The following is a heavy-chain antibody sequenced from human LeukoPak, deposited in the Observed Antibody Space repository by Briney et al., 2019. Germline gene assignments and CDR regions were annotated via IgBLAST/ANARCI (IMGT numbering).Heavy chain of an antibody. Sequence: GGSLRLSCAASGFSFSNYDMHWVRQPTGKGLEWVASIDTAGDTYYSRSVKGRFTISRENAKNSFYLQMNSLRAGDTAIYYCARGGRYGSGPIDPWGQGTLVTVSS. CDR1: GFSFSNYD. V-gene: IGHV3-13*01. D-gene: IGHD3-10*01. CDR2: IDTAGDT. CDR3: ARGGRYGSGPIDP. J-gene: IGHJ5*02.